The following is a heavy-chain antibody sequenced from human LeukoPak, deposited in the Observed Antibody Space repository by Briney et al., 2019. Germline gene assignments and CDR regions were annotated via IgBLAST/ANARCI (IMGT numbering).Heavy chain of an antibody. D-gene: IGHD2-2*01. Sequence: GGSLRLSCAASGFTFSGSAMHWVRQASGKGLEWVGRIRSKANSYATAYAASVKGRFTISRDDSKNTAYLQMNSLKTEDTAVYYCTRLSDCSSTSCFDYWGQEPWSPSPQ. CDR1: GFTFSGSA. J-gene: IGHJ4*01. CDR3: TRLSDCSSTSCFDY. V-gene: IGHV3-73*01. CDR2: IRSKANSYAT.